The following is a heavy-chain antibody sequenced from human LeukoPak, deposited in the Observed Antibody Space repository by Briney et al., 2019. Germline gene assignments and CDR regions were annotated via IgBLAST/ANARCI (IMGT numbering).Heavy chain of an antibody. V-gene: IGHV3-48*04. J-gene: IGHJ4*02. CDR1: GFTFSSYS. CDR3: ARVAVYYGSSGYFDF. CDR2: ISSSSSTI. D-gene: IGHD3-22*01. Sequence: GGSLRLSCAASGFTFSSYSMNWVRQAPGKGLEWVSYISSSSSTIYYADSVKGRFTISRDNAKNSLYLQLNSLRAEDTALYYWARVAVYYGSSGYFDFWGQGTLVTVSS.